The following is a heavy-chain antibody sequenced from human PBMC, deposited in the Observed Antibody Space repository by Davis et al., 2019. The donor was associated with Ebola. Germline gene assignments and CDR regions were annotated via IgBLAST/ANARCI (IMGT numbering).Heavy chain of an antibody. D-gene: IGHD3-22*01. J-gene: IGHJ4*02. V-gene: IGHV4-59*12. CDR3: ARTPLGSSGDY. CDR1: GGSFSGYY. Sequence: PGGSLRLSCAVYGGSFSGYYWSWIRQPPGKGLEWIGYIYYSGSTNYNPSLKSRVTISVDTSKNQFSLKLSSVTAADTAVYYCARTPLGSSGDYWGQGTLVTVSS. CDR2: IYYSGST.